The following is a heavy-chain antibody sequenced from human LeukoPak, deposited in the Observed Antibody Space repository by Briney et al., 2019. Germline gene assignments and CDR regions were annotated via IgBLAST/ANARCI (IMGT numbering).Heavy chain of an antibody. CDR1: GDSISSGGHS. CDR2: INHSGST. Sequence: SQTLSLTCAVSGDSISSGGHSWSWIRQPPGKGLEWIGYINHSGSTYYNPSLKSRVTISVDRSKNQFSLKLSSVTAADTAVYYCARSGSSWYPWSLDYWGQGTLVTVSS. D-gene: IGHD6-13*01. J-gene: IGHJ4*02. V-gene: IGHV4-30-2*02. CDR3: ARSGSSWYPWSLDY.